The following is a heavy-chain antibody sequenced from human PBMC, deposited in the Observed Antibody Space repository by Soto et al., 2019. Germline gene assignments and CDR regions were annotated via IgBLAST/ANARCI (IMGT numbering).Heavy chain of an antibody. CDR2: ISAYNGNT. CDR3: ARDWRGAEGFDP. Sequence: SVKVSCKASGYTFTNYGISWVRQAPGQGLEWMGWISAYNGNTNYAQKLQGRVTMTTDTSTTTSFMELRSLTSDDTAVNFCARDWRGAEGFDPWGQGTLVTVSS. V-gene: IGHV1-18*01. D-gene: IGHD3-3*01. J-gene: IGHJ5*02. CDR1: GYTFTNYG.